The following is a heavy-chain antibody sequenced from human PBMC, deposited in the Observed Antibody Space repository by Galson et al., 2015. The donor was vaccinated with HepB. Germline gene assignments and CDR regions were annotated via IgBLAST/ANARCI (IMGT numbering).Heavy chain of an antibody. V-gene: IGHV1-58*02. CDR2: IVVSSGKT. CDR3: AADTTYTSSWYNWLDP. D-gene: IGHD6-13*01. CDR1: GFNFIRST. Sequence: SVKVSCKASGFNFIRSTMQWVRQARGQRLEWIGWIVVSSGKTNFAQKFQDRVTITRDMSTSTVYMELSSLTSEDTAVFYCAADTTYTSSWYNWLDPWGQGTLVTVSS. J-gene: IGHJ5*02.